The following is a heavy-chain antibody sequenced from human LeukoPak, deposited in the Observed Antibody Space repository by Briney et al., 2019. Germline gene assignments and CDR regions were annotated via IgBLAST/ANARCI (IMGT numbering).Heavy chain of an antibody. CDR3: ARAAWNGGGGFDP. CDR2: VNHGGDT. CDR1: NGSFSGYY. D-gene: IGHD3-16*01. V-gene: IGHV4-34*01. Sequence: SETLSLTCAVYNGSFSGYYWSWIRQSPEKGLEWIGEVNHGGDTNCNPSLRSRVTISLDTSKTHFSLNLRSVTAADAAVYNCARAAWNGGGGFDPWGQGTLVTVSS. J-gene: IGHJ5*02.